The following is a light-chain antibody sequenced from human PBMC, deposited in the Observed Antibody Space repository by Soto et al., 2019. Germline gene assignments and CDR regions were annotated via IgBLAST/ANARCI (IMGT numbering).Light chain of an antibody. CDR1: HDISNY. CDR2: DAS. Sequence: DIQMTQSPSSLSAFVGDRITITCQASHDISNYLNWYQQKPGKAPKLLIYDASNLETGVPSRFSGSGSGTDFTFTISSLQPEDIGTYYCQQYLGAFGQGTKLEI. V-gene: IGKV1-33*01. CDR3: QQYLGA. J-gene: IGKJ2*01.